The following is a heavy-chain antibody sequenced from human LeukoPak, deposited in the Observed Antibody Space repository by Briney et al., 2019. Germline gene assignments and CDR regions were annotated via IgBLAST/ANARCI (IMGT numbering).Heavy chain of an antibody. CDR2: IKSKTDGGTT. CDR1: GFTFSNAW. V-gene: IGHV3-15*01. D-gene: IGHD5-18*01. Sequence: GRSLRLSCAASGFTFSNAWMSWVRQAPGKGLEWVGRIKSKTDGGTTDYAAPVKGRFTISRDDSKSTLYLQMNSLKTEDTAVYYCTTDVDTAMVDNGGEIDYWGQGTLVTVSS. J-gene: IGHJ4*02. CDR3: TTDVDTAMVDNGGEIDY.